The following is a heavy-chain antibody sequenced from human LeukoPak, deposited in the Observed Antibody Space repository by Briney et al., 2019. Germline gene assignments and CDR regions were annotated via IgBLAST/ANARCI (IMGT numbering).Heavy chain of an antibody. D-gene: IGHD2-15*01. Sequence: GGSLRLSCAASGFTFSTYGMHWVRQAPGKGLEGVAVIWYDGGNKYYSDSVKGRFTISRDISKNTVSLQMNSLRAGDTAVYYCARGQYSPDYWGQGTVVTVSS. CDR3: ARGQYSPDY. CDR1: GFTFSTYG. V-gene: IGHV3-33*01. J-gene: IGHJ4*02. CDR2: IWYDGGNK.